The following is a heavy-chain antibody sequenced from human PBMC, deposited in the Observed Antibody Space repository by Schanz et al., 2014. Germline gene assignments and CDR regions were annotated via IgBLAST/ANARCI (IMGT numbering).Heavy chain of an antibody. Sequence: EVHLVESGGGLVQPGGSLRLSCAASGFTFSHYWLSWVRQPPGKRLEWVTNIRQDGSAKFYVDSVNSRFAISRDNAENSVYLQRNSLRAEDTAVYYCARDGFGGYLDSWGQGTLVTVSS. CDR1: GFTFSHYW. V-gene: IGHV3-7*03. CDR2: IRQDGSAK. CDR3: ARDGFGGYLDS. D-gene: IGHD3-10*01. J-gene: IGHJ4*02.